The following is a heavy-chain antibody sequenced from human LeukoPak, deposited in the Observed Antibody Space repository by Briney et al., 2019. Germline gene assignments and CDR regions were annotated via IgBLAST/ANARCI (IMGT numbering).Heavy chain of an antibody. Sequence: SVKVSCKASEFNFLSSAIQWVRQAPGQRLEWIGWVVVGGENIKYAQGFQDRVTLTRDVSTSTAFMELSSLRSEDTAVYYCAKGLQHPYRGGWLYFDFWGQGTLVTVSS. CDR2: VVVGGENI. CDR1: EFNFLSSA. V-gene: IGHV1-58*02. CDR3: AKGLQHPYRGGWLYFDF. D-gene: IGHD6-19*01. J-gene: IGHJ4*02.